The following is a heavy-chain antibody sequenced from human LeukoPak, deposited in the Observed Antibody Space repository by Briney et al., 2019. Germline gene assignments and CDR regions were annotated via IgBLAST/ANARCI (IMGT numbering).Heavy chain of an antibody. V-gene: IGHV1-46*01. J-gene: IGHJ4*02. Sequence: ASVKVSCKASGYTFTSYYMHWVRQAPGQGLEWMGIINPSGGSTSYAQKFQVRVTMTSDTATSTVYMELSSLRSEDTAVYYCARGGPRGDTAMVLTYWGQGTLVTVSS. CDR1: GYTFTSYY. CDR3: ARGGPRGDTAMVLTY. D-gene: IGHD5-18*01. CDR2: INPSGGST.